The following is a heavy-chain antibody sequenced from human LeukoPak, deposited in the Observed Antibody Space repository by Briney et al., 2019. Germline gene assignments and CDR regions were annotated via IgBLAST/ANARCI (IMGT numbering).Heavy chain of an antibody. Sequence: ASVKVSCKVSGYTLTELSMHWVRQAPGKGLEWMGGFDPEDGETIYAQKFQGRVTMTTDTSTSTAYMELRSLRSDDTAVYYCARDLDCSSTSCYFAWFDPWGQGTLVTVSS. D-gene: IGHD2-2*01. CDR1: GYTLTELS. V-gene: IGHV1-24*01. CDR2: FDPEDGET. CDR3: ARDLDCSSTSCYFAWFDP. J-gene: IGHJ5*02.